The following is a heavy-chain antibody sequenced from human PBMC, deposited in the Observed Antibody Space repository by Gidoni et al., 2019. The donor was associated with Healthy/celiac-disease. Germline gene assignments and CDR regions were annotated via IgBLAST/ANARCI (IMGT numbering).Heavy chain of an antibody. Sequence: QVQLVQSGAEAKKPGSSVKVSCKASGGTFSSYAISCVRQALRQGLEWMGGIIPIFGTANYAQKFQGRVTITADESTSTAYMELSSLRSEDTAVYYCATDGKAHWYFDLWGRGTLVTVSS. CDR3: ATDGKAHWYFDL. CDR2: IIPIFGTA. V-gene: IGHV1-69*01. CDR1: GGTFSSYA. D-gene: IGHD6-6*01. J-gene: IGHJ2*01.